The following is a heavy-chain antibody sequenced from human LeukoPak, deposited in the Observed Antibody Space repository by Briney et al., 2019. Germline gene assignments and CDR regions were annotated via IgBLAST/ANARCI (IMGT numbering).Heavy chain of an antibody. CDR2: INSDGSST. CDR3: ARDDYGGIDY. J-gene: IGHJ4*02. V-gene: IGHV3-74*01. D-gene: IGHD4/OR15-4a*01. Sequence: GGSLRLSCAASGFTFDDYGLGWVRQAPGKGLVWVSRINSDGSSTSYADSVKGRFTISRDNAKNTLYLQMNSLRAEDTAVYYCARDDYGGIDYWGQGTLVTVSS. CDR1: GFTFDDYG.